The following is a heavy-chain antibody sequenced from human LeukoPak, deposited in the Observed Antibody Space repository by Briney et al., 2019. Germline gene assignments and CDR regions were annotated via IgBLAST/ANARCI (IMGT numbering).Heavy chain of an antibody. CDR1: SGSISTYY. CDR2: INYNGNT. CDR3: ACLSVAHNYYFDY. Sequence: SETLSLTCTVSSGSISTYYWSWIRQPPGRDLEWLGDINYNGNTNYNPSLQSRVTLSVDASKNQFSLRLTSVSATDTAVYYCACLSVAHNYYFDYWGQGIPVTVSS. J-gene: IGHJ4*02. V-gene: IGHV4-59*08. D-gene: IGHD6-19*01.